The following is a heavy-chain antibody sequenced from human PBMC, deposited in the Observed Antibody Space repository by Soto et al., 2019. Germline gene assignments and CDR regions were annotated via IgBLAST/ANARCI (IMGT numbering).Heavy chain of an antibody. J-gene: IGHJ6*02. V-gene: IGHV1-2*04. Sequence: GASVKVSCKASGYTFTDYYIHWVRQAPGQGLEWMGWINPNTGGTNYAQKFQGWVTMTRDTSISTAYMELSRLRSDDTAVYYCARLGQFSVYVSGTYYPVYYYYGRDVWGQGTTVTVSS. CDR1: GYTFTDYY. CDR2: INPNTGGT. D-gene: IGHD3-10*01. CDR3: ARLGQFSVYVSGTYYPVYYYYGRDV.